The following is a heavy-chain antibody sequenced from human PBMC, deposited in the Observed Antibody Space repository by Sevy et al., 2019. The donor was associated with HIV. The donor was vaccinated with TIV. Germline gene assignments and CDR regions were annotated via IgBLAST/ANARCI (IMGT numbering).Heavy chain of an antibody. CDR3: AKDLLAYCSSTSCYGVDY. D-gene: IGHD2-2*01. V-gene: IGHV3-23*01. Sequence: GGSLRLSCAASGFTFSSYAMSWVRQAPGKGLEWVSAISGSGGSTYYADSVKGRFTISRDNSKNTLYLQMNSLRAEDTAVYYCAKDLLAYCSSTSCYGVDYWGQGTLVTVSS. CDR1: GFTFSSYA. J-gene: IGHJ4*02. CDR2: ISGSGGST.